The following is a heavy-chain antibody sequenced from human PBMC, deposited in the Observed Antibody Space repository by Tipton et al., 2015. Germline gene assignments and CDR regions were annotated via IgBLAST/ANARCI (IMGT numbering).Heavy chain of an antibody. CDR3: ARGLLLWFGMSDY. Sequence: TLSLTCDVSGYSISSGYYWGWIRQPPGKGLEWIGSIFHRGDTNYNPSLKSRATISLDTSKNQFSLKLNSVTAADTAVYYCARGLLLWFGMSDYWGRGTLVTVSS. J-gene: IGHJ4*02. D-gene: IGHD3-10*01. CDR2: IFHRGDT. CDR1: GYSISSGYY. V-gene: IGHV4-38-2*01.